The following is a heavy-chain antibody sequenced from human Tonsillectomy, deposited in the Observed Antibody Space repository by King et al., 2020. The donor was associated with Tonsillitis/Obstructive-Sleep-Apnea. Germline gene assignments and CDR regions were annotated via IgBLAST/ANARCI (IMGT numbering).Heavy chain of an antibody. J-gene: IGHJ5*02. Sequence: VQLVESGGGLVQPGGSLRLSCAASGFTFSSYAMSWVRQAPGKGLEWVSAISGSGGSTFYADSVKGRFTISRDNYKNTLYLQMNSLRAEDTAVYYCAKDQYSSTSYYHWGQGTLVTVSS. CDR1: GFTFSSYA. V-gene: IGHV3-23*04. D-gene: IGHD2-2*01. CDR3: AKDQYSSTSYYH. CDR2: ISGSGGST.